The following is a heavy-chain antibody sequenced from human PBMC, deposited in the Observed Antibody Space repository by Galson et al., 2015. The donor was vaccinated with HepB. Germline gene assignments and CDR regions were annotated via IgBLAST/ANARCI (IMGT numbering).Heavy chain of an antibody. D-gene: IGHD2-2*01. CDR3: ARAAQIVVVPAALSAWNNWFDP. Sequence: SVKVSCKASGYTFTSYGISWVRQAPGQGLEWMGWISAYNGNTNYAQKLQGRVTMTTDTSTSTAYMELRSLRSDDTAVYYCARAAQIVVVPAALSAWNNWFDPWGQGTLVTVSS. V-gene: IGHV1-18*01. CDR1: GYTFTSYG. CDR2: ISAYNGNT. J-gene: IGHJ5*02.